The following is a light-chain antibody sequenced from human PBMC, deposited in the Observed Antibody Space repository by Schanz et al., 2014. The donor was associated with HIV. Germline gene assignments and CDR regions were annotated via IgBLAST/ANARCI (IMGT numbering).Light chain of an antibody. CDR3: QQYGSSPKT. Sequence: EIVLTQSPGTLSLSPGERATLSCRASQSVSSNLAWYQQKPGQAPRLLMYAAFTRATGIPDRFSGSGSGTDFTLTISRLEPEDLAVYYCQQYGSSPKTFGQGTKLEI. CDR2: AAF. J-gene: IGKJ2*01. V-gene: IGKV3-20*01. CDR1: QSVSSN.